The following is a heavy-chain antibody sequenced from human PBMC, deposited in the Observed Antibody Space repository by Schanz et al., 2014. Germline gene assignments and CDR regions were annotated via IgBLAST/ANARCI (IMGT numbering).Heavy chain of an antibody. CDR1: GFTLSSYA. CDR3: AKQIHYDILTVTRN. V-gene: IGHV3-30-3*01. CDR2: ISYDGSNK. Sequence: QVPLVESGGGVVQPGRSLRLSCAAYGFTLSSYAMHWVRQAPGKGLEWVAVISYDGSNKYYADSVKGRFTISRDNSKNTLYLQMNTLRAEDTAVYYCAKQIHYDILTVTRNWGQGTLVTVSS. D-gene: IGHD3-9*01. J-gene: IGHJ4*02.